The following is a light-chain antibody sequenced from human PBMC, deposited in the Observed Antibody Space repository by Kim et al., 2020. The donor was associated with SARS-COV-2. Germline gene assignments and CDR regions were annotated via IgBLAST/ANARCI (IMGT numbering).Light chain of an antibody. V-gene: IGKV3-15*01. CDR1: QSVSSN. CDR3: QQYNNWPYT. CDR2: GAS. J-gene: IGKJ2*01. Sequence: VSPGERATLSCRASQSVSSNLAWYQQKPGQSPRLLIYGASTTATGIPARFSGSGSGTEFTLTISSLQSEDFAIYYCQQYNNWPYTFGQGTKLEI.